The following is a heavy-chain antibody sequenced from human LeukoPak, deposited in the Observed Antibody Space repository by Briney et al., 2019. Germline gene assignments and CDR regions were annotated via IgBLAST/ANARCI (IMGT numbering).Heavy chain of an antibody. J-gene: IGHJ4*02. V-gene: IGHV3-11*05. D-gene: IGHD6-19*01. CDR3: AKDRWIRRISLAGQDY. Sequence: GGSLRLSCAASGFTFSDYYMSWIRQAPGKGLEWISYITSSSSDTNYADSVKGRFTISRDNAKKSLYLQMNSLRAEDTAVYYCAKDRWIRRISLAGQDYWGQGTLVTVSS. CDR2: ITSSSSDT. CDR1: GFTFSDYY.